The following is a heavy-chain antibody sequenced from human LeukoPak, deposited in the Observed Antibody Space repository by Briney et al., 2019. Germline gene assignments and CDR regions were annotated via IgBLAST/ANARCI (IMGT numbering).Heavy chain of an antibody. CDR1: GFTFSSYW. Sequence: PGGSLRLSCAASGFTFSSYWMHWVRQAPGKGLVWVSRINSDGSSTSYADSVKGRFTISRDNAKNSLYLQMNSLRAEDTAVYYCARAGYCSGGSCYTHPFDYWGQGTLVTVSS. J-gene: IGHJ4*02. V-gene: IGHV3-74*01. CDR3: ARAGYCSGGSCYTHPFDY. CDR2: INSDGSST. D-gene: IGHD2-15*01.